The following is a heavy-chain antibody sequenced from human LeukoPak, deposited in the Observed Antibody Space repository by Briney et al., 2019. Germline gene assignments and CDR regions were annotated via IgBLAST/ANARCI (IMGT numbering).Heavy chain of an antibody. D-gene: IGHD3-10*01. Sequence: ASVKVSCKASAYTFTGYYMHWVRQAPGQGLEWMGWINPNSGGTNYAEKFQGRVTMTRDPSISTAYMELSRLRSDDTAVYFCARDLSYYGSGSYYFDYWGQGTLVTVSS. J-gene: IGHJ4*02. V-gene: IGHV1-2*02. CDR1: AYTFTGYY. CDR3: ARDLSYYGSGSYYFDY. CDR2: INPNSGGT.